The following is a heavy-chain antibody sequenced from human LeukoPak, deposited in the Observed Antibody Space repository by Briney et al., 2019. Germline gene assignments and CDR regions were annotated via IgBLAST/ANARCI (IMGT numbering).Heavy chain of an antibody. D-gene: IGHD5-18*01. CDR3: SRGPIQLWIHNAMDV. J-gene: IGHJ6*02. CDR2: IRSKAYGGTI. CDR1: GFTFGDYA. V-gene: IGHV3-49*04. Sequence: GGSLRLSCTTSGFTFGDYAMSWVRQAPGKGLEWVGFIRSKAYGGTIEYAASVKGRFTISRDDSKSIAYLQMNSLKIEDTALYYCSRGPIQLWIHNAMDVWGQGTTVTVSS.